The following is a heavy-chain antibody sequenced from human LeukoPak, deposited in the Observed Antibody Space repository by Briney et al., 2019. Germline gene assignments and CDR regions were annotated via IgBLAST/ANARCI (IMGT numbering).Heavy chain of an antibody. CDR1: GFTFSSYA. V-gene: IGHV4-34*08. CDR3: ASRDYGGNPLSGY. J-gene: IGHJ4*02. CDR2: INHSGST. D-gene: IGHD4-23*01. Sequence: GSLRLSCAASGFTFSSYAMSWIRQPPGKGLEWIGEINHSGSTNYNPSPKSRVTISVDTSKNQFSLKLSSVTAADTAVYYCASRDYGGNPLSGYWGQGTLVTVSS.